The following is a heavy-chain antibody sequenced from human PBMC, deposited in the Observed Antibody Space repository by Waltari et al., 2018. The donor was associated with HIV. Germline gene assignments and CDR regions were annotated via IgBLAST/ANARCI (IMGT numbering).Heavy chain of an antibody. V-gene: IGHV3-53*01. Sequence: EVQLVESGGNLTQPGGSLILSCAASGFSVDSNYMGWVRQGPGKGVGWASVFYINGTREYVDTVKGRFPAFRDNSKNTLYLQMTTLRADDTAVYCCARMQRSYGSEQSRYFYFGIDVWGQGTSVIVSS. D-gene: IGHD3-10*01. J-gene: IGHJ6*02. CDR3: ARMQRSYGSEQSRYFYFGIDV. CDR1: GFSVDSNY. CDR2: FYINGTR.